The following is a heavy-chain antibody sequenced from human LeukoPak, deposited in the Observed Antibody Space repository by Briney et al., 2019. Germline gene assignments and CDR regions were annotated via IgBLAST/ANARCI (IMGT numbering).Heavy chain of an antibody. CDR3: ARGGYCSGGSCYSGWFDP. V-gene: IGHV1-3*01. CDR1: GYTFTSYA. CDR2: INAGNGNT. J-gene: IGHJ5*02. Sequence: GASVKVSCKASGYTFTSYAMHWVRQAPGQRLEWMGWINAGNGNTKYSQKFQGRVTITRDTSASTAYMELSSLRSEDTAVYYCARGGYCSGGSCYSGWFDPWGQGTLVTVSS. D-gene: IGHD2-15*01.